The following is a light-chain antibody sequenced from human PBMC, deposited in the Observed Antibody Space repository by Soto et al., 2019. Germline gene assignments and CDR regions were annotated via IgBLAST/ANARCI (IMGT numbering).Light chain of an antibody. J-gene: IGLJ1*01. Sequence: QSVLTPPPPVSGAPGQRGTISCTGSSSKNGAGYDVHWYQQLPGTAPKLLIYGNSNRPSGVSDRFSGSKSGNTASLTISGLQAEDEADYYCSSYTSSSTLFVFGTGTKVTVL. V-gene: IGLV1-40*01. CDR2: GNS. CDR1: SSKNGAGYD. CDR3: SSYTSSSTLFV.